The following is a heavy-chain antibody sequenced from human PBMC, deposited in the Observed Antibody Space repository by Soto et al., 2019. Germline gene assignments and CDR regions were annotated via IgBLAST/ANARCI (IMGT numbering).Heavy chain of an antibody. CDR1: GGTFSSYA. CDR3: ARVPFKTGYYFDY. Sequence: ASVKVSCKASGGTFSSYAISWVRQAPGQGLEWMGGIIPIFGTANYAQKFQGRVTITADESTSTAYMELSSLRSEDTAVYYCARVPFKTGYYFDYWGQGTLVTVSS. D-gene: IGHD7-27*01. V-gene: IGHV1-69*13. CDR2: IIPIFGTA. J-gene: IGHJ4*02.